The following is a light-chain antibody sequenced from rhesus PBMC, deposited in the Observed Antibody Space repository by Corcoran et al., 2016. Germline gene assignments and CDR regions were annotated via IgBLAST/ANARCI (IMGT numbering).Light chain of an antibody. CDR3: LQDYSIPST. V-gene: IGKV1-94*01. CDR1: QDINKE. J-gene: IGKJ1*01. CDR2: ESS. Sequence: DIQMTQSPFSLSASVGDRVTVTCWASQDINKELSWYQQKPGKAPTVLIYESSTLYTGVSSRFIGRGSGTDYTLTISSLQPEDVATYYCLQDYSIPSTFGQGTKVEIK.